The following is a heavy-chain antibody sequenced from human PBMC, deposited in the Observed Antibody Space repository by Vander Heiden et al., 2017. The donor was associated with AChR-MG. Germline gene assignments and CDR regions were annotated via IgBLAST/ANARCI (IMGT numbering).Heavy chain of an antibody. Sequence: QVQLVQSGAEVKKPGASVKVSCKASGYTFTSYYMHWVRQAPGQGLEWMGIINPSGGSTSYAQKFQGRVTMTRDTSTSTVYMELSSLRSEDTAVYYCAREMVQGVGFFISDYYYMDVWGKGTTVTVSS. V-gene: IGHV1-46*01. CDR3: AREMVQGVGFFISDYYYMDV. D-gene: IGHD3-10*01. CDR1: GYTFTSYY. J-gene: IGHJ6*03. CDR2: INPSGGST.